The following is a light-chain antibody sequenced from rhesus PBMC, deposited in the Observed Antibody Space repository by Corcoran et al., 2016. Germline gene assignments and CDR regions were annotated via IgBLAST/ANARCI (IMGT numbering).Light chain of an antibody. Sequence: DIVMTQSPDSLAVSLGERVTINCKSSQSLLYSSNNKNYLAWYQQKPGQAPKLLIYWESTRESGVPNRFSGSGSGTDVTLTISGLQAEDVAVYYCQQYYSTPLTFGGGTKVEIK. CDR2: WES. CDR3: QQYYSTPLT. J-gene: IGKJ4*01. V-gene: IGKV4-1*01. CDR1: QSLLYSSNNKNY.